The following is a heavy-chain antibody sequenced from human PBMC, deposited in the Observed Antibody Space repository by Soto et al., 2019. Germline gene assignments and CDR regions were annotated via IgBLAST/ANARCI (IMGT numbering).Heavy chain of an antibody. CDR1: GYTFTSYG. Sequence: ASVKVSCKASGYTFTSYGISWVRQAPGQGLEWMGWISAYNGNTNYAQKLQGRVTMTTDTSTSTAYMELRSLRSDDTAVYYCAREGGLWFGELLSGSYYYYGMDVWGQGTKVTVSS. J-gene: IGHJ6*02. D-gene: IGHD3-10*01. CDR2: ISAYNGNT. V-gene: IGHV1-18*01. CDR3: AREGGLWFGELLSGSYYYYGMDV.